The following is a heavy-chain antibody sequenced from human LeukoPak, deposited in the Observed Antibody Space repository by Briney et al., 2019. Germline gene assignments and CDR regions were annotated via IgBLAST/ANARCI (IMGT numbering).Heavy chain of an antibody. CDR2: IIAYNGNT. D-gene: IGHD4-17*01. CDR3: ARDRVGGDLTGVSLY. J-gene: IGHJ4*01. Sequence: AAVKVSFKASGYPFDNFGLTWGRQAPGQGLEWMGWIIAYNGNTHYAQKFRGRLTLTTETSTSTAYLELRSLKSDETAVYYCARDRVGGDLTGVSLYWGQGTLVTVSS. CDR1: GYPFDNFG. V-gene: IGHV1-18*01.